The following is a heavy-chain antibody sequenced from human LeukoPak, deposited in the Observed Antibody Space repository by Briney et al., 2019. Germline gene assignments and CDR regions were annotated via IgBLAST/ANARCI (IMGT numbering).Heavy chain of an antibody. V-gene: IGHV4-34*01. CDR2: INHSGST. CDR1: GGSFSGYY. D-gene: IGHD3-16*02. Sequence: SETLSLTCAVYGGSFSGYYWSWIRQPPGKGLEWIGEINHSGSTSYNPSLKSRVTISVDTSKNQFSLKLSSVTAADTAVYYCARGGYDYVWGSYRWEDWFDPWGQGTLVTVSS. J-gene: IGHJ5*02. CDR3: ARGGYDYVWGSYRWEDWFDP.